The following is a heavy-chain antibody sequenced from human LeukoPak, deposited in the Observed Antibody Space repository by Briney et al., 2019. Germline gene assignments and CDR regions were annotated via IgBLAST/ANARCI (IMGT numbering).Heavy chain of an antibody. CDR3: EREGPFDF. V-gene: IGHV3-7*01. CDR2: IKQDGSEK. J-gene: IGHJ4*02. CDR1: GFTLRNYW. Sequence: PGGSLRLSCAASGFTLRNYWMSWVRQAPGKGLEWVANIKQDGSEKYYVDSVKGRFTISRDNAKNSLYLQMNSLRTDDTAVYFCEREGPFDFWGQGTLDTVSS.